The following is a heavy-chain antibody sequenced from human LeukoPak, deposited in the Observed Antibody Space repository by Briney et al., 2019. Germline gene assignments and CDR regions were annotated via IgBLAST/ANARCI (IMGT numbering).Heavy chain of an antibody. Sequence: GRSLRLSCAASGFTFSSYAMSWVRQAPGKGLEWVSAISGSGGITSYADSVKGRFTLSRDNSKNTQYLQMSSLRAEDTAEYYCAKGRGGFDPWGQGTLVTVSS. V-gene: IGHV3-23*01. J-gene: IGHJ5*02. D-gene: IGHD3-10*01. CDR3: AKGRGGFDP. CDR1: GFTFSSYA. CDR2: ISGSGGIT.